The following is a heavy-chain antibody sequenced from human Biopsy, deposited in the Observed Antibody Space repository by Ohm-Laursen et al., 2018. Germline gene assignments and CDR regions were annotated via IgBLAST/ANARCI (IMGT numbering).Heavy chain of an antibody. J-gene: IGHJ4*02. V-gene: IGHV2-5*05. CDR2: VYWDDDK. CDR1: GCSLNTGGVG. Sequence: TQTLTLTFTFSGCSLNTGGVGVGWIRQPPGKALQWLALVYWDDDKRYGPTLKNRLTITKDTSQNQVVLTMTNMEPVDTGTYYCAHSAGSDGFNVDFDYWGQGTLVTVPS. CDR3: AHSAGSDGFNVDFDY. D-gene: IGHD5-24*01.